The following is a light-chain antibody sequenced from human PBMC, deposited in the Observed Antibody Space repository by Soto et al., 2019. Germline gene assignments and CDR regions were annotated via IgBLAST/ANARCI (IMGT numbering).Light chain of an antibody. Sequence: EIVLTQSPGTLSLSPGERATLSCRASQSVSSTYFAWYQQKPGQAPRLLIYAASSRATGIPDRFSGSVSGTEFTLTISRLEPEDFAVYYCQQYKVSPWTFGQGTKVE. J-gene: IGKJ1*01. CDR2: AAS. V-gene: IGKV3-20*01. CDR3: QQYKVSPWT. CDR1: QSVSSTY.